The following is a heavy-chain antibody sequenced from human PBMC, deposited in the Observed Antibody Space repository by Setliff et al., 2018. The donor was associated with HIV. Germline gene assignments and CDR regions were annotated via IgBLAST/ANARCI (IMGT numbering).Heavy chain of an antibody. J-gene: IGHJ4*02. CDR2: IYYSGST. CDR1: GGSISSSSYY. V-gene: IGHV4-39*01. Sequence: SETLSLTCTVSGGSISSSSYYWGWIRQPPGKGLEWIGSIYYSGSTYYNPSLKSRVTISVDTSKNQFSLKLSSVTAADTAVYYCASPTSDLYSGSPEWGQGTLGTVSS. D-gene: IGHD1-26*01. CDR3: ASPTSDLYSGSPE.